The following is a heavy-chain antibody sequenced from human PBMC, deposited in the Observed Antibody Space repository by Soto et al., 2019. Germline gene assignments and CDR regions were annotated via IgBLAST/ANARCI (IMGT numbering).Heavy chain of an antibody. CDR3: AHAAFGEFVGSFGY. D-gene: IGHD3-10*01. CDR1: GFSLHTHAVG. V-gene: IGHV2-5*02. Sequence: QITLKESGPTLVKPTQTLTLTCTFSGFSLHTHAVGVGWIRQPPGKALEWLALVYWDDYKRYNLFLKSRLAITKDTSKNQVVITMTNMDPVDTATYYCAHAAFGEFVGSFGYWGQGTLVNVSS. J-gene: IGHJ4*02. CDR2: VYWDDYK.